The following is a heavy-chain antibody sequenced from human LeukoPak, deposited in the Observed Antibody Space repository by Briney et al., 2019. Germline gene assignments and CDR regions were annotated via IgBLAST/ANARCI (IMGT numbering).Heavy chain of an antibody. D-gene: IGHD6-19*01. J-gene: IGHJ6*03. Sequence: PGGSLRLSCTASGFTFGDYAMSWFRQAPGKGLEWVGFIRSKAYGGTTEYAASVKGRFTISRDDSKSIAYLQMNSLKTEDTAVYYCTRDQGLESDYYMDVWGKGTTVTVSS. CDR1: GFTFGDYA. CDR3: TRDQGLESDYYMDV. CDR2: IRSKAYGGTT. V-gene: IGHV3-49*03.